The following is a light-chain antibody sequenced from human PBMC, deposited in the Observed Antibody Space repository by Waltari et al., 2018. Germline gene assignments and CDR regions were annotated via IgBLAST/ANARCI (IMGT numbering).Light chain of an antibody. Sequence: EIVMTQSPVTLSVSPGERATLSCRASQSVSTNLAWYRQRPGQAPRLLMYSASTWASCLPSRFSGSGSGTEFTLTISSLHSEDFAVYYCQQYNDWPRTFGQGTKLEI. CDR2: SAS. CDR3: QQYNDWPRT. CDR1: QSVSTN. V-gene: IGKV3-15*01. J-gene: IGKJ2*01.